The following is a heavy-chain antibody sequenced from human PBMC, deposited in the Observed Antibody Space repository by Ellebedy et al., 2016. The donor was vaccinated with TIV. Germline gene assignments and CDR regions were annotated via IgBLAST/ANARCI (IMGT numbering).Heavy chain of an antibody. Sequence: GESLKISXAASGFTFSSYDMHWVRQATGKGLEWVSAIGTAGDTYYPGSVKGRFTISRENAKNSLYLQMNSLRAGDTAVYYCARVSVAGTRMGAFDIWGQGTMVTVSS. V-gene: IGHV3-13*01. D-gene: IGHD1-7*01. J-gene: IGHJ3*02. CDR3: ARVSVAGTRMGAFDI. CDR2: IGTAGDT. CDR1: GFTFSSYD.